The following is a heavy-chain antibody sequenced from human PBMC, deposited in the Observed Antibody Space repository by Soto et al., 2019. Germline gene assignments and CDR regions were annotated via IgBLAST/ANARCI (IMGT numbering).Heavy chain of an antibody. V-gene: IGHV4-34*01. D-gene: IGHD3-16*01. CDR1: GGFLSESY. J-gene: IGHJ5*02. Sequence: PSETLSLTCTVSGGFLSESYWTWIRQPPVKGLEWIGEINHVGGTNYNPSLKSRVTMSVDTSQNQFSLRLISVTAADTAMYFCVRIRYQLPSSVLWLDPWGQGTLVTVSS. CDR3: VRIRYQLPSSVLWLDP. CDR2: INHVGGT.